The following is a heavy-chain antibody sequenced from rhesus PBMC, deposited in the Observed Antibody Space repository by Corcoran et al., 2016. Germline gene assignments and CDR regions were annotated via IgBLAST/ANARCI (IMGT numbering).Heavy chain of an antibody. CDR2: VYGSSGST. V-gene: IGHV4-76*01. CDR1: GYSISIGYD. CDR3: ARTGGVFDC. J-gene: IGHJ4*01. Sequence: QVQLQESGPGVVKPSETLSLTCAVSGYSISIGYDWSRIRPPPGKGLEWIGYVYGSSGSTNYNPSLKNRVTISKDTSKNQFSLKLSSVTAADTAVYYCARTGGVFDCWGQGVLVTVSS. D-gene: IGHD2-21*01.